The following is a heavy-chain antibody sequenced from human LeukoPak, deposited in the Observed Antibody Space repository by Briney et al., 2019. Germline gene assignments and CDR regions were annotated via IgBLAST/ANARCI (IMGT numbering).Heavy chain of an antibody. J-gene: IGHJ4*02. D-gene: IGHD3-22*01. CDR1: GFTFSNYG. CDR3: ARSLYYYDSSGYDY. CDR2: ISSSGSTI. V-gene: IGHV3-48*04. Sequence: PGGSLRLSCAASGFTFSNYGIHWVRQAPGKGLEWVSYISSSGSTIYYADSVKGRFTISRDNAKNSLYLQMNSLRAEDTAVYYCARSLYYYDSSGYDYWGQGTLVTVSS.